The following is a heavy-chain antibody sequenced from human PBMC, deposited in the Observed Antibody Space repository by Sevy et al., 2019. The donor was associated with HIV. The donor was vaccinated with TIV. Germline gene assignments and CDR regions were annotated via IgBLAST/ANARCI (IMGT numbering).Heavy chain of an antibody. Sequence: GGSLRLSCVASGFTFRSFSMHGVRQAPGKGLEWVAAIWYDGRTERYADSVQGRFTISRDNSKKTLHLQMNSLRAEDTALYYCARDAARVIVPTAGFDSWGQGTLVTVSS. CDR1: GFTFRSFS. V-gene: IGHV3-33*01. J-gene: IGHJ5*01. CDR3: ARDAARVIVPTAGFDS. D-gene: IGHD1-1*01. CDR2: IWYDGRTE.